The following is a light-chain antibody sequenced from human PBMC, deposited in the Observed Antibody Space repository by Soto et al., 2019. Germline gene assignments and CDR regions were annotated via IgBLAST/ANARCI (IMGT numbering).Light chain of an antibody. Sequence: EIVLTQSPGTLSLSPGERATLSCRASQSVSSSYLAWYQQKPAQAPRLLIYGASSRATGIPDRFSGSGSGTDFTLTISRLEPEDFAVYYCQQYGSPPWITFGQGTRLEI. CDR2: GAS. CDR1: QSVSSSY. J-gene: IGKJ5*01. CDR3: QQYGSPPWIT. V-gene: IGKV3-20*01.